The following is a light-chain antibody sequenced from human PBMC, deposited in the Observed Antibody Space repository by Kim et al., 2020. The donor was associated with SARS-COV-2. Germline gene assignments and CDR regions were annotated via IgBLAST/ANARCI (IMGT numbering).Light chain of an antibody. J-gene: IGLJ3*02. CDR1: RPTSESNY. Sequence: GQRVTISCSGGRPTSESNYLYWYLQLPGTAPNLLIYSNNQRPSGVPDRFSGSKSGTSASLAISGLRSEDEADYYCAAWDDSLRGWVFGGGTQLTVL. CDR3: AAWDDSLRGWV. CDR2: SNN. V-gene: IGLV1-47*01.